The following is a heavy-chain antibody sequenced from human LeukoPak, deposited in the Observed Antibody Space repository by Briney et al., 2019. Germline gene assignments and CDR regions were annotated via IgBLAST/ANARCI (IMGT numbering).Heavy chain of an antibody. CDR2: INPSGGST. D-gene: IGHD2-2*02. J-gene: IGHJ5*02. V-gene: IGHV1-46*01. CDR1: GYTFTSYY. CDR3: ASSPNYCSSTSCYKGGDWFDP. Sequence: ASVKVSCKAFGYTFTSYYMHWVRQAPGQGLEWMGIINPSGGSTSYAQKFQGRVTMTRDTSTSTVYMELSSLRSEDTAVYYCASSPNYCSSTSCYKGGDWFDPWGQGTLVTVSS.